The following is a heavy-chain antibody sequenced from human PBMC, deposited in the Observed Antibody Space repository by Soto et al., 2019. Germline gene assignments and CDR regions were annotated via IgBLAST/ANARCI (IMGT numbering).Heavy chain of an antibody. CDR2: IHHSGST. Sequence: PSETLSLTCTVSGGSIISGQNFWNWIRQSPGKGLEWIGYIHHSGSTYYNPSLKSRLTISVDTSKNQIPLKLSSVTAADTAVYYCARDTGTYPYYFDSWGQGTLVTVSS. CDR3: ARDTGTYPYYFDS. V-gene: IGHV4-30-4*01. J-gene: IGHJ4*02. CDR1: GGSIISGQNF. D-gene: IGHD1-26*01.